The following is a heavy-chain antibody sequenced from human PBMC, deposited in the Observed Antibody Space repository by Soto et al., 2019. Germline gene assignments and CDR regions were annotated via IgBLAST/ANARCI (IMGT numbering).Heavy chain of an antibody. J-gene: IGHJ5*02. CDR1: GGTFSSYA. CDR3: ATVYDFWSGLNWFDP. CDR2: FDPEDGET. V-gene: IGHV1-24*01. Sequence: ASVKVSCKASGGTFSSYAISWVRQAPGKGLEWMGGFDPEDGETIYAQKFQGRVTMTEDTSTDTAYMELSSLRSEDTAVYYCATVYDFWSGLNWFDPWGQGTLVTVSS. D-gene: IGHD3-3*01.